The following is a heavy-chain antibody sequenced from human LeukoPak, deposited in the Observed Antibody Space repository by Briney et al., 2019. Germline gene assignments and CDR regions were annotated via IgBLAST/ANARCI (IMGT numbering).Heavy chain of an antibody. CDR3: ARLEVYCGGDCPGDY. V-gene: IGHV3-33*01. CDR1: GFTFSSYG. D-gene: IGHD2-21*02. J-gene: IGHJ4*02. Sequence: PGGSLRLSCAASGFTFSSYGMHWVRQAPGKGLEWVAVIWYDGSNKYYADSVKGRFTISRDNSKNTLYLQMNSLRAEDTAVYYCARLEVYCGGDCPGDYWGQGTLVTVSS. CDR2: IWYDGSNK.